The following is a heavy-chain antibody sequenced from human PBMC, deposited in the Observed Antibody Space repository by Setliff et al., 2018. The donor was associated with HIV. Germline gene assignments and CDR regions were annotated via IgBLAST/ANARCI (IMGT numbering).Heavy chain of an antibody. D-gene: IGHD3-22*01. V-gene: IGHV4-34*01. CDR1: GGSFSGHY. CDR2: VNRTGST. Sequence: SETLSLTCAVYGGSFSGHYWSWIRQTPGKGLEWIGEVNRTGSTNYNPSLKSRVNISIDTSKNQFSLRLTSVTVADTGVFYRARGTYYYDNRDYFPENFYYMDVWGKGTTVTVSS. CDR3: ARGTYYYDNRDYFPENFYYMDV. J-gene: IGHJ6*03.